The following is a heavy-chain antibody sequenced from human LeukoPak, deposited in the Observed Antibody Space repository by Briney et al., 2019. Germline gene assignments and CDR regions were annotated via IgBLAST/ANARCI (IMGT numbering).Heavy chain of an antibody. CDR3: ARDQNPYSYYMDV. CDR2: IYSGGYT. Sequence: GGSLRLSCAASGFTVSSNYMSWVRQAPGKGLEWVSVIYSGGYTYYADSVKGRFTISRDNAKNTLYLQMNSLRAEDTAVYYCARDQNPYSYYMDVWGKGTTVTVSS. D-gene: IGHD1-14*01. CDR1: GFTVSSNY. V-gene: IGHV3-66*01. J-gene: IGHJ6*03.